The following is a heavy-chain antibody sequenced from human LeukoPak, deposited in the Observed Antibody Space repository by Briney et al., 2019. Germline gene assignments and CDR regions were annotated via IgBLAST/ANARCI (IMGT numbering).Heavy chain of an antibody. CDR2: VDPEDGET. V-gene: IGHV1-69-2*01. CDR1: GYTFTDYY. J-gene: IGHJ3*02. D-gene: IGHD2-15*01. CDR3: ATGISAFDI. Sequence: GASVKVSCKASGYTFTDYYMHWVQQAPGKGLEWMGRVDPEDGETIYAEKFQGRVTITADTSTDTAYMELSSLRSEDTAVYYCATGISAFDIWGQGTMVTVSS.